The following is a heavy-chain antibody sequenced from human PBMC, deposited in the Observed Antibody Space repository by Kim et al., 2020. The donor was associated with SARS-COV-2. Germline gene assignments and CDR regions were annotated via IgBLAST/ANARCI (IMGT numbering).Heavy chain of an antibody. V-gene: IGHV1-2*02. CDR1: GYTFTNYY. CDR3: HVVSTTDIFDI. CDR2: LNTNSGET. Sequence: ASVKVSCKASGYTFTNYYIHWVRQATGHALDGKVWLNTNSGETKSAQKCQGKVTMTRDTSITTAYVELSRVTSDDTAVYYCHVVSTTDIFDIWGQGTMVTVSS. D-gene: IGHD2-15*01. J-gene: IGHJ3*02.